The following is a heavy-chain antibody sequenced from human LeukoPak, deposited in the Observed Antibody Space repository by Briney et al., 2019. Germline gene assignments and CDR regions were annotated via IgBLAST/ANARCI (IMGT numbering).Heavy chain of an antibody. V-gene: IGHV3-48*02. CDR2: ISGRRI. D-gene: IGHD3-9*01. CDR3: ARDKDWAFDY. CDR1: GFTFSDYS. Sequence: WSLRLSCAASGFTFSDYSMNWVRQAPGKGLEWISYISGRRILYAASVKGRFTVSRDIAKNSLFLQMNSLRDEDTAVYFCARDKDWAFDYWGQGSLVPVSS. J-gene: IGHJ4*02.